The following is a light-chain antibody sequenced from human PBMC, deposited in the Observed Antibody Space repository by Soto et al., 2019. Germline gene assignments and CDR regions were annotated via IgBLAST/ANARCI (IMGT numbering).Light chain of an antibody. CDR2: DAS. CDR3: QQRSKWSIT. CDR1: QSVSSY. J-gene: IGKJ1*01. Sequence: EIVLTHSPATLSVSPWERATLSCRASQSVSSYLAWYQQKPGQAPRLLIYDASNRATGIPARFSGSGSGTDFTLTISSLEPEDFAVYYCQQRSKWSITFCQGTKVDIK. V-gene: IGKV3-11*01.